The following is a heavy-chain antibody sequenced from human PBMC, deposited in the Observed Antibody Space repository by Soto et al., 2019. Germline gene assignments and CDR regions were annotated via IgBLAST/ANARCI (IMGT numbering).Heavy chain of an antibody. D-gene: IGHD5-18*01. V-gene: IGHV3-23*01. CDR2: ISGSGGGT. Sequence: GGSLRLSCAASGFTFSDYGMSWVRQSPGKGLEWVSGISGSGGGTYYADSVKGQFTISRDNSKNTLYLQMNSLRDEDTAVYHCVKVYPGQDRYGRMDYWGQGTLVTVSS. CDR3: VKVYPGQDRYGRMDY. CDR1: GFTFSDYG. J-gene: IGHJ4*02.